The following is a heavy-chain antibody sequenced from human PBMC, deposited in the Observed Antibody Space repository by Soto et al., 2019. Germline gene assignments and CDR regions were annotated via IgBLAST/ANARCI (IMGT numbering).Heavy chain of an antibody. V-gene: IGHV3-74*01. CDR1: GFTFSSYW. CDR2: MNSDGSTT. CDR3: ARVGRGFWYFDL. J-gene: IGHJ2*01. Sequence: EVQLVESGGGLVQPGGSLRLSCAASGFTFSSYWMHWVRQAPGKGLVWVSRMNSDGSTTSYADSVKGRFTISRDNAKNTVDLQMNSLTAEDTAVYYCARVGRGFWYFDLWGRGTLVTVSS.